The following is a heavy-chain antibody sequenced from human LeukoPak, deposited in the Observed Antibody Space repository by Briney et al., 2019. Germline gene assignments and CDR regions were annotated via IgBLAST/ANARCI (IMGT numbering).Heavy chain of an antibody. Sequence: GGSLRLSCAASEFTFSIYAMHWVRQAPGKGLEWVAVISYDGDKKYYADSVKGRFTISRDNSKNTLYLQMNSLRAEDTAVYYCARESIAVAGTFFDYWGQGTLVTVSS. CDR3: ARESIAVAGTFFDY. D-gene: IGHD6-19*01. V-gene: IGHV3-30*04. CDR2: ISYDGDKK. CDR1: EFTFSIYA. J-gene: IGHJ4*02.